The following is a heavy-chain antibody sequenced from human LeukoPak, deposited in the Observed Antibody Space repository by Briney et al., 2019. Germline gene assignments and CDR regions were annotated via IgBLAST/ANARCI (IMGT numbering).Heavy chain of an antibody. CDR3: ASRGEQWLVLFDY. CDR1: GGSISSSSYY. D-gene: IGHD6-19*01. J-gene: IGHJ4*02. V-gene: IGHV4-39*01. CDR2: IYYSGST. Sequence: SETLSLTCTVSGGSISSSSYYWGWIRQPPGKGLEWIGSIYYSGSTYYNPSLKSRVTISVDTSKNQFSLKLSSVTAADTAVYYCASRGEQWLVLFDYWGQGTLVTVSS.